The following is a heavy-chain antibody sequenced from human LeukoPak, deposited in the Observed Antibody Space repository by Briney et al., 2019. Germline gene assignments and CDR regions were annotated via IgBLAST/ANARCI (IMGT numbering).Heavy chain of an antibody. CDR2: IHHSGSA. CDR1: GGSINTFY. V-gene: IGHV4-59*01. D-gene: IGHD5-12*01. J-gene: IGHJ5*02. CDR3: ARDFSVASEGWFDP. Sequence: PSETLSLTCTVSGGSINTFYWTWIRQPPGKGLEWIGYIHHSGSATYNPSLKSRVTILVDKSKKHFSLKLTSVTAAGTAMYYCARDFSVASEGWFDPWGQGTLVTVSS.